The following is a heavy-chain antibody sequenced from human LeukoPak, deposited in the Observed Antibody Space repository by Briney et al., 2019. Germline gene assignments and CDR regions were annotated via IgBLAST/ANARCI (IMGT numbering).Heavy chain of an antibody. Sequence: GGSLRLPCAASGFTVSSNYMSWVRQAPGKGLEWVSVIYSGGSTYYADSVKGRFTISRDNSKNTLYLQMNSLRAEDTAVYYCAKPGIAVAGTGDWGQGTLVTVSS. D-gene: IGHD6-19*01. J-gene: IGHJ4*02. V-gene: IGHV3-53*01. CDR2: IYSGGST. CDR3: AKPGIAVAGTGD. CDR1: GFTVSSNY.